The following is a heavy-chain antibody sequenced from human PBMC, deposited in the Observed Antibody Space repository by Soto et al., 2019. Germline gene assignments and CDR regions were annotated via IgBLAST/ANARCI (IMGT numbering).Heavy chain of an antibody. Sequence: GASLKLYCKAAGSRLSSYDISWGRQATGQGLEWTGWMNPNSGNTGYAQKFQGRVTMTRNTSISTAYMELSSLRSEDTAVYYCARVDLYYDLFDYWGQGKLVTVSS. CDR2: MNPNSGNT. CDR1: GSRLSSYD. J-gene: IGHJ4*02. V-gene: IGHV1-8*01. D-gene: IGHD3-3*01. CDR3: ARVDLYYDLFDY.